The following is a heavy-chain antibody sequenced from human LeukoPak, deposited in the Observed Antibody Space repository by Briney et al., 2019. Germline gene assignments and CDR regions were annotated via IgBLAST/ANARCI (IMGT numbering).Heavy chain of an antibody. Sequence: ASVKVSCKASGYTFTGYYMHWVRQAPGQGLEWMGWINPNSGGTNYAQKFQGWVTITRNTSIGTAYMELSSLRSEDTAVYYCARDPYYYDSSGYYQPFNWFDPWGQGTLVTVSS. CDR2: INPNSGGT. CDR3: ARDPYYYDSSGYYQPFNWFDP. D-gene: IGHD3-22*01. V-gene: IGHV1-2*04. CDR1: GYTFTGYY. J-gene: IGHJ5*02.